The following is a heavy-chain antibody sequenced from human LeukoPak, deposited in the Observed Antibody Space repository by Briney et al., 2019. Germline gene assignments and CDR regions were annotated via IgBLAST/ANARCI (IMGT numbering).Heavy chain of an antibody. Sequence: GGSLRLSCAASGFTFSSYWMNWVRQAPGKGLEWVSFISSSSSYIYYADSVKGRFTISRGNAKNSLYLQMNSLRAEDTAVYYCARDRSDYGGNSGAFDIWGQGTMVTVSS. J-gene: IGHJ3*02. V-gene: IGHV3-21*01. CDR3: ARDRSDYGGNSGAFDI. D-gene: IGHD4-23*01. CDR2: ISSSSSYI. CDR1: GFTFSSYW.